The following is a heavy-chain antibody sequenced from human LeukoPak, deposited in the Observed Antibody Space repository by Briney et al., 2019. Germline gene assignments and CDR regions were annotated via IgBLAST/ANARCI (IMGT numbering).Heavy chain of an antibody. V-gene: IGHV3-30-3*01. J-gene: IGHJ4*02. Sequence: GGSLRLSCAASGFTFSSYAMHWVRQAPGKGLEWVAVISYDGSNKYYADSVKGRFTISRDNSKNSLYLQMNSLRAEDTAVYYCARDPLNAVYFDYWGQGTLVTVSS. CDR3: ARDPLNAVYFDY. CDR2: ISYDGSNK. CDR1: GFTFSSYA.